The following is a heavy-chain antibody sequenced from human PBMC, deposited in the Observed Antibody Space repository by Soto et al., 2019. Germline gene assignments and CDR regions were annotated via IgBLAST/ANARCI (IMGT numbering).Heavy chain of an antibody. CDR3: ARDRGYFDRSGFYLSAFDS. Sequence: QVQLQASGPGLVKPSQTLPLTCTVSGGSISSGDYFWSWIRQPPGKGLEWIGYIHYSGRTYHNPALMIRVTISVDTSKNQFSLKVNSVTAADTAVYYCARDRGYFDRSGFYLSAFDSWGQGTLVAVSS. J-gene: IGHJ4*02. D-gene: IGHD3-22*01. CDR1: GGSISSGDYF. CDR2: IHYSGRT. V-gene: IGHV4-30-4*01.